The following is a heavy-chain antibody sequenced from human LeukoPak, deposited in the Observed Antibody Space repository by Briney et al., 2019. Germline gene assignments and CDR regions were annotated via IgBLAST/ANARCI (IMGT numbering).Heavy chain of an antibody. CDR2: INHSGST. Sequence: PSETLSLTCAVYGGSFSGYYWSWIRQPPGKGLEWIGEINHSGSTNYNPSLKSRVTISVDTSKNQFSLKLSSVTAADTAVYYCARALPISRYYGGNSDWFDPWGQGTLVTVSS. CDR1: GGSFSGYY. CDR3: ARALPISRYYGGNSDWFDP. J-gene: IGHJ5*02. V-gene: IGHV4-34*01. D-gene: IGHD4-23*01.